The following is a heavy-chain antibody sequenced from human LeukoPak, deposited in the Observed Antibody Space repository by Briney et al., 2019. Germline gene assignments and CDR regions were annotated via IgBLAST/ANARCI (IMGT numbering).Heavy chain of an antibody. CDR2: IRSKAYGGTT. D-gene: IGHD3-22*01. CDR1: GFTFGDYA. J-gene: IGHJ4*02. V-gene: IGHV3-49*04. CDR3: ARDPGYYDSSGLADY. Sequence: PGGSLRLSCTASGFTFGDYAMSWVRQAPGKGLEWVGFIRSKAYGGTTEYAASVKGRFTISRDDSRSIAYLQMNSLKTEDTAVYYCARDPGYYDSSGLADYWGQGTLVTVSS.